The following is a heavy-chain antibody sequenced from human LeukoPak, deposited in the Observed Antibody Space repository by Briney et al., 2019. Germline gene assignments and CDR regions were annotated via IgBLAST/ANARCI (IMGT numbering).Heavy chain of an antibody. CDR1: GFTFSRYA. J-gene: IGHJ6*04. CDR3: AELGITMIGGV. D-gene: IGHD3-10*02. CDR2: ISSTGIYL. V-gene: IGHV3-21*01. Sequence: GGSLRLSCAASGFTFSRYAMNWVRQAPGKGLEWVSSISSTGIYLDYADSVKGRFSISRDNAKNSLYLQMNSLRAEDTAVYYCAELGITMIGGVWGKGTTVTISS.